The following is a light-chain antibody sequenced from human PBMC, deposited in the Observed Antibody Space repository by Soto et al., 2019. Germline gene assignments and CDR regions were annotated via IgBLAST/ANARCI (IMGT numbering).Light chain of an antibody. J-gene: IGKJ2*01. Sequence: EIVMTQSPTTLSVSPGEGATLSCRASQSLSSNLAWYQQKPGQSPRLLIYGASTRASGIPARFSGSGSGTEFTLTISSQESEDFAVYYCQQYNYWPLYTFGQGTKLEIK. CDR1: QSLSSN. V-gene: IGKV3-15*01. CDR2: GAS. CDR3: QQYNYWPLYT.